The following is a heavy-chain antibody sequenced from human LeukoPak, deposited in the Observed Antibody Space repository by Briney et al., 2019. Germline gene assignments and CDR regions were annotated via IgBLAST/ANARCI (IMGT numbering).Heavy chain of an antibody. CDR3: ARDGLWSSHFDY. V-gene: IGHV4-59*12. CDR1: GGSISSYY. J-gene: IGHJ4*02. CDR2: IYYSGST. Sequence: SETLSLTCTVSGGSISSYYWSWIRQPPGKGLEWIGYIYYSGSTNYNPSLKSRVTTSVDTSKNQFSLKLSSVTAADTAVYYCARDGLWSSHFDYWGQGTLVTVSS. D-gene: IGHD5-18*01.